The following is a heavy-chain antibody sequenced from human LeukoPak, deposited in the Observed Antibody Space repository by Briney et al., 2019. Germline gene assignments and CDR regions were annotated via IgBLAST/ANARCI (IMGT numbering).Heavy chain of an antibody. Sequence: GGSLRLSCAGSGFTFSSHWMTWDRQTPGKGLEWVASIKHDGSEKNYVDSVKGRFTISRDNAKNSLYVEMNNLRGEDTAVYYCARDNFDWRPLDCWGQGTLVTVSS. CDR1: GFTFSSHW. CDR2: IKHDGSEK. D-gene: IGHD3-9*01. V-gene: IGHV3-7*03. J-gene: IGHJ4*02. CDR3: ARDNFDWRPLDC.